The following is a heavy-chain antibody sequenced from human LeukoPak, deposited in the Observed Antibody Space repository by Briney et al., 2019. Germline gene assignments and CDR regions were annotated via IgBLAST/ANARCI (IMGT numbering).Heavy chain of an antibody. CDR2: INPNSGGT. CDR3: ARTSLEQWLPGSSYGMDV. D-gene: IGHD6-19*01. J-gene: IGHJ6*02. CDR1: GYTFTGYY. V-gene: IGHV1-2*06. Sequence: ASVKVSCKASGYTFTGYYMHWVRQAPGQGLEWMGRINPNSGGTNYAQKFQSRVTMTRDTSISTAYMELSRLRSDDTAVYYCARTSLEQWLPGSSYGMDVWGQGTTVTVSS.